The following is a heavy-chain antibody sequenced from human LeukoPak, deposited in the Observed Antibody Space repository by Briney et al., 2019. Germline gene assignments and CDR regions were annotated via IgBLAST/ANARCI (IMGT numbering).Heavy chain of an antibody. D-gene: IGHD4-17*01. V-gene: IGHV3-33*01. Sequence: GGSLRLSCAASGFTFSSYGMHWVRQAPGKGLEWVAVIWYDGSNKYYADSVKGRFIISRDNSKNTLYLQMNSLRAEDTAVYYCARAGTTVILDYWGQGTLVTVSS. CDR1: GFTFSSYG. CDR3: ARAGTTVILDY. J-gene: IGHJ4*02. CDR2: IWYDGSNK.